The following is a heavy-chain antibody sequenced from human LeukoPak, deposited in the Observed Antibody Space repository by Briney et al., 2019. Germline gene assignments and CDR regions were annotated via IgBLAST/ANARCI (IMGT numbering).Heavy chain of an antibody. Sequence: PGRSLRLSCAASGFTFSSYGMHWVRQAPGKGLEWVAVIWYGGSNKYYADSVKGRFTISRDNSKNTLYLQMNSLRAEDTAVYYCAKELLGAFDIWGQGTMVTVSS. CDR2: IWYGGSNK. V-gene: IGHV3-30*18. J-gene: IGHJ3*02. CDR3: AKELLGAFDI. CDR1: GFTFSSYG.